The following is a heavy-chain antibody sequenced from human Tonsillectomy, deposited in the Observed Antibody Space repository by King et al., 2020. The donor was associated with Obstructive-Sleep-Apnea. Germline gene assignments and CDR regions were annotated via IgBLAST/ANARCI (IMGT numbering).Heavy chain of an antibody. CDR2: ISSSGST. CDR1: GASINTYY. J-gene: IGHJ3*02. D-gene: IGHD1-26*01. Sequence: VQLQESGPGLVKPSETLSLTCTVSGASINTYYWSWFRQTAGKGLEWIGRISSSGSTNYNPPLKSRVTMSVDTSKNQISLKLRSATAADTAGYYCARGTARVGTTSRAFHIWGQGTMVTVSS. V-gene: IGHV4-4*07. CDR3: ARGTARVGTTSRAFHI.